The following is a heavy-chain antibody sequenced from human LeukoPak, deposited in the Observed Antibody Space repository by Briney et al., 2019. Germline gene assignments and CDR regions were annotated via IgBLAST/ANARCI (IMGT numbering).Heavy chain of an antibody. Sequence: SETLSLTCAVYGGSFSGYYWSWIRQPPGKGLEWIGEINHSGSTNYNPSLKSRVTISVDTSKNQFSLKLSSVTAADTAVYYCARTYGDYVKYFQHWARAPWSPSPQ. CDR3: ARTYGDYVKYFQH. CDR2: INHSGST. D-gene: IGHD4-17*01. J-gene: IGHJ1*01. V-gene: IGHV4-34*01. CDR1: GGSFSGYY.